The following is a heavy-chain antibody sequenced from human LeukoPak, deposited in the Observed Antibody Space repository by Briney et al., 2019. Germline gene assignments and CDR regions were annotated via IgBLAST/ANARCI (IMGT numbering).Heavy chain of an antibody. CDR1: GFTFSSYG. D-gene: IGHD4-17*01. Sequence: PGGSLRLSCAASGFTFSSYGMHWVRQAPGKGLEWVAVISYDGSNKYYADSVKGRFTISRDNSENTLYLQMNSLRAEDTAVYYCAKDSYGDHGGVLDYWGQGTLVTVSS. CDR2: ISYDGSNK. J-gene: IGHJ4*02. CDR3: AKDSYGDHGGVLDY. V-gene: IGHV3-30*18.